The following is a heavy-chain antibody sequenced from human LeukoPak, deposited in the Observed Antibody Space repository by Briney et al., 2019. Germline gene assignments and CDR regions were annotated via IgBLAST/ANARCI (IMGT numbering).Heavy chain of an antibody. CDR1: GGSFSGYF. CDR3: ARGRGDNSFDY. D-gene: IGHD5-24*01. J-gene: IGHJ4*02. Sequence: SETLSLTCAVYGGSFSGYFWSWIRQSPGKGLEWIGEINHSGSTNYNPSLKSRVTISVDASKNQFSLKLRSVTAADTAVYYCARGRGDNSFDYWGQGTLVTVSS. V-gene: IGHV4-34*01. CDR2: INHSGST.